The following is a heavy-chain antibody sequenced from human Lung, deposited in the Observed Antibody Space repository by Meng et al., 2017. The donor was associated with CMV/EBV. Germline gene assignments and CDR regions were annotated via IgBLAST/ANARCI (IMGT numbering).Heavy chain of an antibody. V-gene: IGHV1-3*01. J-gene: IGHJ4*02. D-gene: IGHD2-2*01. Sequence: QVQLVKAGAEVKKPGASVKVSCKASGYTFTGYYMHWLRQAPGQGLEWMGWINAGNGNTKYSEKFQSRVTITRDTAASTAYMELSSLRSEDTAVYYCARTGCSSSSCYDYWGQGTLVTVSS. CDR3: ARTGCSSSSCYDY. CDR2: INAGNGNT. CDR1: GYTFTGYY.